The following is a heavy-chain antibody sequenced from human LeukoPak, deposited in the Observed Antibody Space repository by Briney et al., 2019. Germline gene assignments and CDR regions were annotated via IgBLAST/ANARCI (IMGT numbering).Heavy chain of an antibody. J-gene: IGHJ4*02. Sequence: GGSLRLSCAASGFTFSSYSMYWVRQAPGKGLEWVSYISSSSSTIYYADSVKGRFTISRDNAKNSLSLQMNSLRDEDTAVYYCARRYSSSWWHLDYWGQGTLVTVSS. CDR1: GFTFSSYS. CDR3: ARRYSSSWWHLDY. CDR2: ISSSSSTI. V-gene: IGHV3-48*02. D-gene: IGHD6-13*01.